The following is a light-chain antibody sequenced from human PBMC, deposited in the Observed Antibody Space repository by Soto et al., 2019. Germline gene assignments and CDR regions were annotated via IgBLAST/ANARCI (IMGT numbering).Light chain of an antibody. Sequence: QSALTQPPSASGSPAQSVAISCTGTSSDVGGYNYLSWYQQHPGKAPKLMIYEVNRRPSGVPDRFSGSKSGNTASLTVSGLLAEDEADYYCSSYAGSSNVFGTGTKVTVL. CDR1: SSDVGGYNY. J-gene: IGLJ1*01. CDR2: EVN. V-gene: IGLV2-8*01. CDR3: SSYAGSSNV.